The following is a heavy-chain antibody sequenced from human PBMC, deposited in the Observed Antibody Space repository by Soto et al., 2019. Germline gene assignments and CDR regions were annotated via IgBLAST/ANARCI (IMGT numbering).Heavy chain of an antibody. Sequence: SETLSLTCAVYGGSFSGYYWSWIRQPPGKGLEWIGEINHSGSTNYNPSLKSRVTISVDTSKNQFSLKLSSVTAADTAVYYCARGRIRLPAFDIWGQGTMVTVSS. V-gene: IGHV4-34*01. CDR2: INHSGST. D-gene: IGHD4-17*01. J-gene: IGHJ3*02. CDR1: GGSFSGYY. CDR3: ARGRIRLPAFDI.